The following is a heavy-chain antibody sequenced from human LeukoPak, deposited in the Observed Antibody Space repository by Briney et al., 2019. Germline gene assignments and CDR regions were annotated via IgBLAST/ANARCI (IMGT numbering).Heavy chain of an antibody. V-gene: IGHV4-30-2*05. J-gene: IGHJ4*02. Sequence: SETLSLTCAVSGGSISSGGYSWSWIRQPPGKGLEWIGYIYHSGSTYYNPSLKSRVTISVDTSKNQFSLKLSSVTAADTAVYHCARSKSPDYGDYPFLFDYWGQGTLVTVSS. CDR1: GGSISSGGYS. CDR3: ARSKSPDYGDYPFLFDY. CDR2: IYHSGST. D-gene: IGHD4-17*01.